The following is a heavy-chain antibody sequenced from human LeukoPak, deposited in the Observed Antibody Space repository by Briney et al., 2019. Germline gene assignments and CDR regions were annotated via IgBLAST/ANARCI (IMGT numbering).Heavy chain of an antibody. CDR2: IHYSGST. CDR1: GGSVSSGSYY. J-gene: IGHJ4*02. CDR3: ARVSGSSMIDF. V-gene: IGHV4-61*01. D-gene: IGHD3-10*01. Sequence: SETLSLTCSVSGGSVSSGSYYWSWIRQPPGKGREWIGDIHYSGSTNYNPSLKGRVTISVDTSKNQFSLKLSSVTAADTAVYYCARVSGSSMIDFWGQGTLVTVSS.